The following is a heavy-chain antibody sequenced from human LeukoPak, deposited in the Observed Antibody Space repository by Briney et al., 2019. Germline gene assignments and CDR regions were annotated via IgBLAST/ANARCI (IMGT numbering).Heavy chain of an antibody. CDR3: AWSWEHYDSSGYQRDSGFDY. Sequence: PSETLSLTCTVSGGSISSGDYYWSWIRQPPGKGLEWIGYIYYSGSTYYNPSLKSRVTISVDTSKNQFSLKLSSVTAADTAVYYCAWSWEHYDSSGYQRDSGFDYWGQGTLVTVSS. CDR2: IYYSGST. V-gene: IGHV4-30-4*08. J-gene: IGHJ4*02. CDR1: GGSISSGDYY. D-gene: IGHD3-22*01.